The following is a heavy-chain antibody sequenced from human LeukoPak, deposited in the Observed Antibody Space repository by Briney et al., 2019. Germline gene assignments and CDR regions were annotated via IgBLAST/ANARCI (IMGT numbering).Heavy chain of an antibody. D-gene: IGHD3-10*01. CDR1: GFTFDFYA. V-gene: IGHV3-30*03. J-gene: IGHJ4*01. CDR3: ARSELYYGSESYYHLDY. Sequence: GGSLRLSCTTSGFTFDFYAMPWVRQAPGNGLEWVAVMSYDGRYRYYADSAKGRFTISRDNSKRTLYLEMSSLRPEDTALYYCARSELYYGSESYYHLDYWGHGTLVTVSS. CDR2: MSYDGRYR.